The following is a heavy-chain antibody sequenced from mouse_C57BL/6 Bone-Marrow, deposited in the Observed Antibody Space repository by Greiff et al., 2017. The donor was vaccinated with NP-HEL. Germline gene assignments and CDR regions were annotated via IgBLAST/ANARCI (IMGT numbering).Heavy chain of an antibody. CDR1: GYTFTEYT. Sequence: VQVVESGAELVKPGASVKLSCKASGYTFTEYTIHWVKQRSGQGLEWIGWFYPGSGSIKYNEKFKDKATLTADKSSSTVYMELSRLTSEDSAVYFCARHEDRDYDGVVIDYWGQGTTLTVSS. J-gene: IGHJ2*01. V-gene: IGHV1-62-2*01. CDR2: FYPGSGSI. CDR3: ARHEDRDYDGVVIDY. D-gene: IGHD2-4*01.